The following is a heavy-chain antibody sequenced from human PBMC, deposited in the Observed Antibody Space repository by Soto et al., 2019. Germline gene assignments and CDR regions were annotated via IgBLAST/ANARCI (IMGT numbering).Heavy chain of an antibody. D-gene: IGHD2-15*01. CDR2: IYYSGST. CDR3: ATAPGGGYCSGGSCHGDY. V-gene: IGHV4-39*01. Sequence: SETLSLTCTVSGGSISSSSYYWGWIRQPPGKGLEWIGSIYYSGSTYYNPSLKSRVTISVDTSKNQFSLKLSSVTAADTAVYYCATAPGGGYCSGGSCHGDYWGQGTLVTVSS. J-gene: IGHJ4*02. CDR1: GGSISSSSYY.